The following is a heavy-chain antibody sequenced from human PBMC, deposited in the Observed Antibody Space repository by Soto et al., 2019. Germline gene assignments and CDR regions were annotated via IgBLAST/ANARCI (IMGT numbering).Heavy chain of an antibody. Sequence: QLQLQESGSGLVKPSQTLSLTCAVSGGSISSGGYSWSWIRQPPGKGLELIGYIYHSGSTYYNPSIKSRVTIAVHRSKNQFSLKPSSVTAADTAVYYCAAGAIFGVVPLDYWGQGTLVTVSS. CDR3: AAGAIFGVVPLDY. CDR1: GGSISSGGYS. CDR2: IYHSGST. J-gene: IGHJ4*02. V-gene: IGHV4-30-2*01. D-gene: IGHD3-3*01.